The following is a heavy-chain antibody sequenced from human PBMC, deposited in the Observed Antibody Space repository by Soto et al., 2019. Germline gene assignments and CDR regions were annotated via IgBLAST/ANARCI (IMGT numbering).Heavy chain of an antibody. J-gene: IGHJ4*02. V-gene: IGHV2-5*02. CDR2: IYWDDDK. D-gene: IGHD3-22*01. CDR1: GFSLSTSGVG. CDR3: AHRGGMIVVEEGYYFDY. Sequence: QITLKESGPTLVKPTQTLTLTCTFSGFSLSTSGVGVGWIRQPPGKALEWLALIYWDDDKRYSPSLKSRLTITKDTSKNQVVLTMTNMDPVDTATYYCAHRGGMIVVEEGYYFDYWGQGTLVTVSS.